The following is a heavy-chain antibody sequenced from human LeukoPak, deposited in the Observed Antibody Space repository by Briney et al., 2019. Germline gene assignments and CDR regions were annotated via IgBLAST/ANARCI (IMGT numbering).Heavy chain of an antibody. CDR3: ARAYGSEFDY. V-gene: IGHV4-34*01. J-gene: IGHJ4*02. D-gene: IGHD3-10*01. Sequence: SETLSLTCAVYGGSFSGYYWSWIRQPPGKGLEWIGEINHSGSTNYNPSLKSRVTISVDTSKNQFSLKLSSVTAADTAVYYCARAYGSEFDYWGQGTLVTVSS. CDR1: GGSFSGYY. CDR2: INHSGST.